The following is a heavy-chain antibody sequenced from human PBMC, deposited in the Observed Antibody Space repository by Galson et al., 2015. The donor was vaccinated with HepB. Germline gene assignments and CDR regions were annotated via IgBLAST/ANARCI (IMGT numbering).Heavy chain of an antibody. Sequence: SLRLSCAASGFTFSSYWMNWVRQAPGKGLEWVANIKQDGGEKYYVDSVKGRFTISRDNAKNSLYLQMNSLRAEDTAVYYCARVRGDDYGDYYPSSYFELWGRGTLVTVSS. V-gene: IGHV3-7*03. J-gene: IGHJ2*01. CDR3: ARVRGDDYGDYYPSSYFEL. CDR1: GFTFSSYW. CDR2: IKQDGGEK. D-gene: IGHD4-17*01.